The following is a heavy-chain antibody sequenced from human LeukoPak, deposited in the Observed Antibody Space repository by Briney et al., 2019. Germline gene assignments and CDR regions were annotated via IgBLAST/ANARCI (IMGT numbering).Heavy chain of an antibody. Sequence: GGSLRLSCAASGFTFSDYYMSWIRQAPGKGLEWLSYITDSGSDAYYADSVKGRFTIFRDNAKNSLYLQMNSLRVEDTAVYYCARDSTVVTYYYYYGMDVWGQGTTVTVSS. J-gene: IGHJ6*02. CDR3: ARDSTVVTYYYYYGMDV. V-gene: IGHV3-11*01. CDR1: GFTFSDYY. D-gene: IGHD2-15*01. CDR2: ITDSGSDA.